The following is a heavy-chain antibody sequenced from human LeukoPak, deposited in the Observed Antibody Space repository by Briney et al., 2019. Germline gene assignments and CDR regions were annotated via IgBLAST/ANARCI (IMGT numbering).Heavy chain of an antibody. J-gene: IGHJ4*02. CDR2: INPNNGGT. Sequence: GASVKVSCKASGDTFTAYYMHWVRQAPGQGLEWMGRINPNNGGTNYAQKFQGRVTMTRDTSISTAYMDLSRLRSDDTAVYYFARDNYDILTGYHDSNYWGQGTLVTVSS. CDR1: GDTFTAYY. CDR3: ARDNYDILTGYHDSNY. V-gene: IGHV1-2*06. D-gene: IGHD3-9*01.